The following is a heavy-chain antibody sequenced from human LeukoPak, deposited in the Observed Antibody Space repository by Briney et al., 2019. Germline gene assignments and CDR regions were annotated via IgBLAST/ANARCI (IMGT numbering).Heavy chain of an antibody. CDR2: IRYDGSNK. V-gene: IGHV3-30*02. D-gene: IGHD1-1*01. Sequence: QSGGSLRLSCAASGFTFSSYGMHWVRQAPGKGLEWVAFIRYDGSNKYYADSVKGRFTISRDNSKNTLYLQMNSLRAEDTAVYYCANAPPPSPYNWNDEGIDYWGQGTLVTVSS. J-gene: IGHJ4*02. CDR1: GFTFSSYG. CDR3: ANAPPPSPYNWNDEGIDY.